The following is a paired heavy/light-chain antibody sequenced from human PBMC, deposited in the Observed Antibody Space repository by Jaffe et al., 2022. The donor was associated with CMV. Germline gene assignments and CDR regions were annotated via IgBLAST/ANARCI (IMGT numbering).Light chain of an antibody. CDR2: YDS. V-gene: IGLV3-21*04. CDR1: NIGIKS. J-gene: IGLJ3*02. CDR3: QVWDSGSDRV. Sequence: SYVLTQPPSVSVAPGKTARITCGGYNIGIKSVHWYQQKPGQAPVMVIYYDSDRPSGIPERFSGSNSGNTATLTISRVEAGDEADYYCQVWDSGSDRVFGGGTKLTVL.
Heavy chain of an antibody. CDR2: IYDSGST. CDR3: ARERGHYTNYVFYYYGMDV. D-gene: IGHD4-4*01. V-gene: IGHV4-59*12. CDR1: GGSMSSYY. J-gene: IGHJ6*02. Sequence: QVQLQESGPGLVKPSETLSLTCSVSGGSMSSYYWSWIRQPPGKGLEWIGYIYDSGSTKYNPSLKSRVTISIDTSKNQFSLKLNSVTAADTAVYFCARERGHYTNYVFYYYGMDVWGQGTTVAVSS.